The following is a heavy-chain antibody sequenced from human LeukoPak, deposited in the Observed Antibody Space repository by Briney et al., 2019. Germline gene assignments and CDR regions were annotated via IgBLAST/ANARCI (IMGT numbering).Heavy chain of an antibody. CDR2: IYYSGST. V-gene: IGHV4-30-4*01. CDR3: ARDGYLGIGY. CDR1: GGSISSYY. J-gene: IGHJ4*02. D-gene: IGHD5-18*01. Sequence: PSETLSLTCTVSGGSISSYYWSWIRQPPGKGLEWIGYIYYSGSTYYNPSLKSRVTISVDTSKNQFSLKLSSVTAADTAVYYCARDGYLGIGYWGQGTLVTVSS.